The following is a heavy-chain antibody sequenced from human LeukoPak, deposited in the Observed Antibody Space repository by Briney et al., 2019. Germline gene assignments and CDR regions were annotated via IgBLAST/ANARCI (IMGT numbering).Heavy chain of an antibody. J-gene: IGHJ4*02. CDR3: ARDNPNYYDSSGYYY. CDR1: GFTFSSYW. V-gene: IGHV3-74*01. CDR2: INSDGSST. D-gene: IGHD3-22*01. Sequence: PGGSLRLSCAASGFTFSSYWMHWVRQAPGKGLVWVSRINSDGSSTSYADSVKGRFTISRDNAKNTLYPQMNSLRAEDTAVYYCARDNPNYYDSSGYYYWGQGTLVTVSS.